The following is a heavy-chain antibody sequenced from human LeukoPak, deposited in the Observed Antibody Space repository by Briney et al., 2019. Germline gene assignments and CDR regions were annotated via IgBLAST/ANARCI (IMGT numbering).Heavy chain of an antibody. CDR2: IYSDGSST. CDR1: GFTFSSYW. CDR3: ARDRSSLGLWFGELRN. J-gene: IGHJ4*02. Sequence: TGGPLRLSCAASGFTFSSYWMHWVRQAPGKGLVWVSRIYSDGSSTNYADSVKGRFTISRDNAKNTLYLQMNSLRAEDTAVYYCARDRSSLGLWFGELRNWGQGTLVTVSS. V-gene: IGHV3-74*01. D-gene: IGHD3-10*01.